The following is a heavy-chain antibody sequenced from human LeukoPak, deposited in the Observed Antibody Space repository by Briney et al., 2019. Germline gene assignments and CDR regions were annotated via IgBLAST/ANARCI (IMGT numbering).Heavy chain of an antibody. D-gene: IGHD3-10*01. V-gene: IGHV1-2*02. Sequence: GASVKVSCKASGYTFTSYYMHWARQAPGQGLEWMGWINPNSGGTNYAQKFQGRVTMTRDTSISTAYMELSRLRSDDTAVYYCASTFGELSAFAFDIWGQGTMVTVSS. CDR3: ASTFGELSAFAFDI. CDR2: INPNSGGT. J-gene: IGHJ3*02. CDR1: GYTFTSYY.